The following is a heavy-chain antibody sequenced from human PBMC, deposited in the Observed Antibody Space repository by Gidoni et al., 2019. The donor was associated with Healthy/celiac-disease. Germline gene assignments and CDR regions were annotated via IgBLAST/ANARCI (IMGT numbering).Heavy chain of an antibody. CDR1: GFTFSSYA. CDR2: ISGSGGST. D-gene: IGHD3-3*01. J-gene: IGHJ5*02. V-gene: IGHV3-23*01. Sequence: EVQLLESGGGLVQPGGSLRLSCAASGFTFSSYAMSWVRQAPGKGLGWVSAISGSGGSTYYADSVKGRFTISRDNSKNTLYLQMNSLRAEDTAVYYCASADFWSGYYNRNWFDPWGQGTLVTVSS. CDR3: ASADFWSGYYNRNWFDP.